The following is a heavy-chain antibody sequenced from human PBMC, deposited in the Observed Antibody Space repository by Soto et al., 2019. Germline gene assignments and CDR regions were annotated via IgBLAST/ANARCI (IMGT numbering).Heavy chain of an antibody. CDR2: ISSSSSTI. D-gene: IGHD2-15*01. Sequence: SGGSLRLSCAASGFTFSSYSMNWVRQAPGKGLEWVSYISSSSSTIYYADSVKGRFTISRDNAKNSLYLQMNSLRAEDTAVYYCARDPPSFYCSGGSCYFDYWGQGTLVTVSS. J-gene: IGHJ4*02. CDR1: GFTFSSYS. V-gene: IGHV3-48*01. CDR3: ARDPPSFYCSGGSCYFDY.